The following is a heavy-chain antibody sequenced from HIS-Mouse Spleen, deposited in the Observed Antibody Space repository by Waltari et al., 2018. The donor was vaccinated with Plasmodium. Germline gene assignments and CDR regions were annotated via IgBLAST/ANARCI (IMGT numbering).Heavy chain of an antibody. CDR2: KSYDGSNK. Sequence: QVQLVASGGGVVQPGRSLRLSCAASGFTFSSYAMPLVRQAPGKGLEWVAFKSYDGSNKYYADSVKGRFTIARDNSKNTLYLQMNSLRAEDTAVYYCARLYYDFWSGYYPYGMDVWGQGTTVTVSS. D-gene: IGHD3-3*01. V-gene: IGHV3-30*04. J-gene: IGHJ6*02. CDR1: GFTFSSYA. CDR3: ARLYYDFWSGYYPYGMDV.